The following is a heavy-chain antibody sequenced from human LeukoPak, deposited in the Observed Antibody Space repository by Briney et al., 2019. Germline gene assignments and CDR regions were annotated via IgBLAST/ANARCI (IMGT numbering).Heavy chain of an antibody. CDR2: ISSSSSTI. CDR1: GFTFSSYS. Sequence: PGGSLRLSCAASGFTFSSYSMNWVRQAPGKGLEWVSYISSSSSTIYYADSMKGRFTISRDNAKNSLYLQMNSLRAEDTAVYYCARDDDILTGPAFFNAFDIWGQGTMVTVSS. D-gene: IGHD3-9*01. J-gene: IGHJ3*02. CDR3: ARDDDILTGPAFFNAFDI. V-gene: IGHV3-48*04.